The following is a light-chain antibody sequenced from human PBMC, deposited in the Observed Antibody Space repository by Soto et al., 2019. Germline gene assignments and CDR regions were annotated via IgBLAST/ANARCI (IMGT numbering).Light chain of an antibody. CDR2: GNT. J-gene: IGLJ3*02. V-gene: IGLV1-40*01. CDR1: SSNIGAGYD. Sequence: QSVLTQPPSVSGAPGQRVTISCTVSSSNIGAGYDVHWYQQLPGTAPKLPIYGNTNRPSGVPDRFSGSKSGTSASLAITGLQAEDEADYYCQSYDSSLSAWVFGGGTKVTVL. CDR3: QSYDSSLSAWV.